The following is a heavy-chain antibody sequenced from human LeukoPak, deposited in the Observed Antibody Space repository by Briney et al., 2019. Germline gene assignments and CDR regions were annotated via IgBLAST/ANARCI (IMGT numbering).Heavy chain of an antibody. Sequence: GGSLILSCAASGFTFSGYYMNWIRQAPGKGLEWVSYITSGSTIYYADSVKGRFTVSRDNAKNSLYLQMNSLRAEDTAVYFCARGSITTRRFDYRGQGTLVTVSS. V-gene: IGHV3-11*01. CDR1: GFTFSGYY. CDR3: ARGSITTRRFDY. CDR2: ITSGSTI. D-gene: IGHD4-11*01. J-gene: IGHJ4*02.